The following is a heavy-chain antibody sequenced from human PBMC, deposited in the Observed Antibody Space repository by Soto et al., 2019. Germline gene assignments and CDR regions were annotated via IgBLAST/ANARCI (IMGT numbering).Heavy chain of an antibody. CDR1: GFTFSTYY. V-gene: IGHV1-46*01. Sequence: ASVKVSYKTSGFTFSTYYLHWVRQAPGQGLEWMAMINPKADGTEYAQKFQGRATMARDTSTNTAYMELSSLTSDDTAVYYCARERCGGTSCYPLLGYYTDVWGKGTTVTVSS. CDR2: INPKADGT. CDR3: ARERCGGTSCYPLLGYYTDV. J-gene: IGHJ6*03. D-gene: IGHD2-2*01.